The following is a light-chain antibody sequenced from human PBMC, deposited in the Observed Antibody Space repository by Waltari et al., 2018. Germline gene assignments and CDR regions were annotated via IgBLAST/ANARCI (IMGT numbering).Light chain of an antibody. V-gene: IGKV1-5*03. J-gene: IGKJ4*01. CDR2: KAS. CDR1: QSISNW. Sequence: DIQMTQSPSTLPESVGDRVTITCRASQSISNWLAWYQQKPGKAPKLLIYKASTLESGVPSRFSGSGSGTEFTLTISSLQPDDFATYYCQQYNSYSLLTFGGGTKVEIK. CDR3: QQYNSYSLLT.